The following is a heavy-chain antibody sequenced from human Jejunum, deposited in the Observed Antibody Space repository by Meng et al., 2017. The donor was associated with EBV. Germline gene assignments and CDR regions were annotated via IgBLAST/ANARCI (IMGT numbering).Heavy chain of an antibody. CDR2: IKRTTDGGTT. V-gene: IGHV3-15*01. CDR1: GFTFTNSH. Sequence: EVQVGGFGGGFVKPGESLRLSCAASGFTFTNSHMTWVRQAPGKGLEWVGRIKRTTDGGTTDYAAPVKGRFTISRDDSKNTLYLQMNSLKTEDTAVYYCTDVGGDMIWGQGILVTVSS. J-gene: IGHJ4*02. D-gene: IGHD3-16*01. CDR3: TDVGGDMI.